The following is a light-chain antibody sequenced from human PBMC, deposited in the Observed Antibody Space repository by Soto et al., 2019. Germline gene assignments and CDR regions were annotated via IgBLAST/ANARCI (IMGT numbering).Light chain of an antibody. CDR1: QHITNF. Sequence: DIQMTQSPSSLSASVGDRVTITCQASQHITNFLNWYQQKPGKAPKLLIYDASKLKSGVPSRFRGSVSGTDFTFTISSLQPEVSATYYCQQYENLPYTFGQWTKLE. CDR3: QQYENLPYT. V-gene: IGKV1-33*01. CDR2: DAS. J-gene: IGKJ2*01.